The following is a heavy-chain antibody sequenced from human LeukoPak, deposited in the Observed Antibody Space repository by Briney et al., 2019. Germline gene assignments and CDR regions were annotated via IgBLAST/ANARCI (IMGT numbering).Heavy chain of an antibody. Sequence: ASVQVSCKTSGYTFVNYGINWVRQAPGQGLEWMGWISLKSGSAGYAQRVQGRVTLTTDTSTNTAYMELRSLRADDTAVYYCARVSYLRPYQLDYWGQGTLVSISS. D-gene: IGHD2-2*01. J-gene: IGHJ4*02. V-gene: IGHV1-18*01. CDR3: ARVSYLRPYQLDY. CDR2: ISLKSGSA. CDR1: GYTFVNYG.